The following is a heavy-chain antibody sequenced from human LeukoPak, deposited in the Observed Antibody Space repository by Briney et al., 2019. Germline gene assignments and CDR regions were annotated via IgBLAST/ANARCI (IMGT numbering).Heavy chain of an antibody. Sequence: GESLKISWKGSGYSFTSYWIGWVRQMPGKGLEWMGSIYPGDSDTRYSPSFQARVNISAHKSISTAYLQWSSLKASDTAMYYCARQLTIFGVRPHNWFDPWGQRTLVTVSS. D-gene: IGHD3-3*01. CDR1: GYSFTSYW. J-gene: IGHJ5*02. CDR2: IYPGDSDT. CDR3: ARQLTIFGVRPHNWFDP. V-gene: IGHV5-51*01.